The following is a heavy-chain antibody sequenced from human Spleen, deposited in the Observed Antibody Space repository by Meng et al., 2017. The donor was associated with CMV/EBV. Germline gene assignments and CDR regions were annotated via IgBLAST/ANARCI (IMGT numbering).Heavy chain of an antibody. CDR3: AREVADTEDAFDI. CDR2: INHSGST. CDR1: GGSFSGYY. Sequence: SETLSLTCAVYGGSFSGYYWSWIRQPPGKGLEWIGEINHSGSTNYNPSLKSRVTISVDTSKNQFSLKLSSVTAADTAVYYYAREVADTEDAFDIWGQGTMVTVSS. J-gene: IGHJ3*02. D-gene: IGHD6-19*01. V-gene: IGHV4-34*01.